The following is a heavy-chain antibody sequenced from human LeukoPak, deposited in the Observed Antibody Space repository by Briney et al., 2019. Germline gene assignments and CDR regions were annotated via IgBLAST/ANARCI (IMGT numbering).Heavy chain of an antibody. CDR1: GGTFSRDA. J-gene: IGHJ6*03. Sequence: SVKVSCKASGGTFSRDAISGVPQAPGQGREWVGRIIPIFGTANYAQKFQGRVTITTDESTSKAYMELSSLRSEDRAVYYCARALRIAARPEYEYYMDVWGKGTTVTVSS. V-gene: IGHV1-69*05. CDR2: IIPIFGTA. CDR3: ARALRIAARPEYEYYMDV. D-gene: IGHD6-6*01.